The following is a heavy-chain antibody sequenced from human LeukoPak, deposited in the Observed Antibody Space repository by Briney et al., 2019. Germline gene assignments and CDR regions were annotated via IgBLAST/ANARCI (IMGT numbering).Heavy chain of an antibody. J-gene: IGHJ6*03. CDR1: GYTFTSHD. CDR2: MNPNSGNT. CDR3: ARAYGDYGSYYYYYYMDV. Sequence: GASVKVSCKASGYTFTSHDINWVRQATGQGLEWMGWMNPNSGNTGYAQKFQGRVTITRNTSISTAYMELSSLRSEDTAVYYCARAYGDYGSYYYYYYMDVWGKGTTVTVSS. V-gene: IGHV1-8*03. D-gene: IGHD4-17*01.